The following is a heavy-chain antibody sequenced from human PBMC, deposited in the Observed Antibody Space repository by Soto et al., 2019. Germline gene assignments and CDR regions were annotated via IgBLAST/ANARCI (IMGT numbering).Heavy chain of an antibody. J-gene: IGHJ6*03. D-gene: IGHD3-9*01. CDR1: GFTFSSYA. CDR3: ASQYYVLLTSSFHYMDV. V-gene: IGHV3-23*01. CDR2: ISATGGTT. Sequence: EVQVLESGGGLVQPGGSLRLSCAASGFTFSSYAMSWVRQAPGTGLEWVSSISATGGTTHYADSVTGRFTISRDNPRNSPYLQMNGLGAEDTAVEYWASQYYVLLTSSFHYMDVWGKGATVTVSS.